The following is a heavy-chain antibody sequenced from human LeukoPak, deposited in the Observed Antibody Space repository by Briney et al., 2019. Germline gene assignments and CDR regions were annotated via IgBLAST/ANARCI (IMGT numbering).Heavy chain of an antibody. J-gene: IGHJ4*02. V-gene: IGHV3-74*01. CDR1: GFTFNNYW. CDR2: INNDGSNT. Sequence: GGSLRLSCAASGFTFNNYWMHWVRQAPGKGLVWVSRINNDGSNTIYADSVKGRFTISRDNAKNTLYLQMNSLRAEDTAVYYCARGYSGSLDWGQGTLVTVSS. CDR3: ARGYSGSLD. D-gene: IGHD1-26*01.